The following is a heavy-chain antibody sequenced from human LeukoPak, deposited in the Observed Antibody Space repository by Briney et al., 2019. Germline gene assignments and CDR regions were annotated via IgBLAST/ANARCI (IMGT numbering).Heavy chain of an antibody. J-gene: IGHJ4*02. CDR2: IKSKTDGGTT. Sequence: GGSLRLSCAASGFTFSNAWMSWLRQAPGKGLEWVGRIKSKTDGGTTDYAAPMKGRFTISRDDSKNTLYLQMNSLKTEDTAVYYCTIRYYDILTGYYRPDYWGQGTLVTVSS. V-gene: IGHV3-15*01. CDR3: TIRYYDILTGYYRPDY. CDR1: GFTFSNAW. D-gene: IGHD3-9*01.